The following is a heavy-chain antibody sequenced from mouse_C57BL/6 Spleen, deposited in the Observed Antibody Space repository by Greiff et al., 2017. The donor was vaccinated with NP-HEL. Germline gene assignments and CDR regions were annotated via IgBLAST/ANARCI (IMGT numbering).Heavy chain of an antibody. CDR3: ARYPYGSRNYAMDY. D-gene: IGHD1-1*01. CDR2: INPNNGGT. J-gene: IGHJ4*01. CDR1: GYTFTDYY. V-gene: IGHV1-26*01. Sequence: VQLKQSGPELVKPGASVKISCKASGYTFTDYYMNWVKQSHGKSLEWIGDINPNNGGTSYNQKFKGKATLTVDKSSSTAYMELRSLTSEDSAVYYCARYPYGSRNYAMDYWGQGTSVTVSS.